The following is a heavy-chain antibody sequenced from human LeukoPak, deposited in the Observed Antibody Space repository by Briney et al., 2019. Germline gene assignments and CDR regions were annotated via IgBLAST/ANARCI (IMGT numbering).Heavy chain of an antibody. Sequence: PGGSLRLSCVASIFTFNNYWMTWVRQAPGKGLEWVASIKQDGSEKYYMDSVKGRFIISRDNAKNSLYLQVNSLRVEDTAVYYCARDGGYCSGGTCYSTYWGQGTLVTVSS. D-gene: IGHD2-15*01. CDR1: IFTFNNYW. V-gene: IGHV3-7*03. CDR2: IKQDGSEK. J-gene: IGHJ4*02. CDR3: ARDGGYCSGGTCYSTY.